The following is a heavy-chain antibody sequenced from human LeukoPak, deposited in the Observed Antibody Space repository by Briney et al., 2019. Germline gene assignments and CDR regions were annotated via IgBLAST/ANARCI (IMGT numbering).Heavy chain of an antibody. CDR3: ARARYSSGWYFDY. V-gene: IGHV3-48*01. CDR2: ISSSSSTM. D-gene: IGHD6-19*01. Sequence: GGSLRLSCAASGFTFINYNINWVRQAPGKGLEWVSYISSSSSTMYYADSVEGRFTISRDNAKNSLYLQMNSLRAEDTAVYYCARARYSSGWYFDYWGQGTLVTVSS. J-gene: IGHJ4*02. CDR1: GFTFINYN.